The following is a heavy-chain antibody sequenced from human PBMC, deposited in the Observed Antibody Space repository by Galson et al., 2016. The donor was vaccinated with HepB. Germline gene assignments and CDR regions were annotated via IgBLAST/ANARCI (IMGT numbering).Heavy chain of an antibody. V-gene: IGHV3-33*03. CDR2: IWYDGSDK. D-gene: IGHD4-23*01. J-gene: IGHJ4*02. CDR1: GFTFSSYG. Sequence: SLRLSCAASGFTFSSYGMHWVRQAPGKGLEWVAIIWYDGSDKYYADSVKGRFTISRDNAKNSLYLQMSSLRPEDTAVYFCVRNSAAVGHWGQGTLVTVSS. CDR3: VRNSAAVGH.